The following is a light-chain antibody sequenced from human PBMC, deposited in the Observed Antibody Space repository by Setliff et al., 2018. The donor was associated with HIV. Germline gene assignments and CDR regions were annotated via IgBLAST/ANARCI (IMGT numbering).Light chain of an antibody. CDR2: DVT. CDR1: NTNIGNYES. J-gene: IGLJ2*01. V-gene: IGLV2-23*02. Sequence: QSALTQPTSVSGSPEQSITISWIGSNTNIGNYESISWYQHHPGEVPKLMIYDVTKRPSGISNRFSGSKSGNTASLTISGLQAEDEAHYYCCSFESGDTGIFGGGTKVTVL. CDR3: CSFESGDTGI.